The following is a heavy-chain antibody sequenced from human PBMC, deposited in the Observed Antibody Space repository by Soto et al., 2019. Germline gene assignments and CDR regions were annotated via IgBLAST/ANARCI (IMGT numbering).Heavy chain of an antibody. CDR3: AAAGIYYYYGMDV. Sequence: SETLSLTCTVSGGSISSGGYYWSWIRQHPGKGLEWIGYIYYSGSTYYNPSLKSRVTISVDTSKNQFSLKLSSVTAADTAVYYCAAAGIYYYYGMDVWGQGTTVTVSS. J-gene: IGHJ6*02. CDR2: IYYSGST. D-gene: IGHD6-13*01. V-gene: IGHV4-31*03. CDR1: GGSISSGGYY.